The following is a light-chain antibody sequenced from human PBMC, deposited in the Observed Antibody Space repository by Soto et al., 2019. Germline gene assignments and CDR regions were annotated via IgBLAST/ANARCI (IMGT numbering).Light chain of an antibody. V-gene: IGLV1-40*01. CDR1: NSNIGAGYD. CDR2: GNS. J-gene: IGLJ1*01. CDR3: QYYESSLSGSV. Sequence: SVLTQPPSVSGAPGQRVTISCTGSNSNIGAGYDVHWYQQLPGTAPKLLIYGNSNRPSGVPDRFSGYKSVTSASLAITGLQAEDEAQYYCQYYESSLSGSVFGTGTKVTVL.